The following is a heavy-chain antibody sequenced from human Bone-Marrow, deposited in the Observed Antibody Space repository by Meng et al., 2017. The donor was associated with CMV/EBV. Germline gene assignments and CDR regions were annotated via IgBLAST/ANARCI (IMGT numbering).Heavy chain of an antibody. V-gene: IGHV1-69*01. J-gene: IGHJ4*02. CDR1: GATFSSYA. CDR3: ARVLGDIGLGN. D-gene: IGHD5-12*01. Sequence: QVLLVPAGAVVKQSGYSVMVSCKASGATFSSYAISWVRQDPGQGLEWMGGIIAFSGRTNYAQKFKGRVTITADESTSTAYMELSSLRSEDTAVYYCARVLGDIGLGNWGQGTLVTVSS. CDR2: IIAFSGRT.